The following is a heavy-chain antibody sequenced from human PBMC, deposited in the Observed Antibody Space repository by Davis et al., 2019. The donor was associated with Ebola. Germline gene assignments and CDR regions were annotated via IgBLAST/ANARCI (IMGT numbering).Heavy chain of an antibody. CDR3: ASETYYDILTGSGFYGMDV. CDR2: IYYSGST. CDR1: GGSISSYY. D-gene: IGHD3-9*01. Sequence: MPGGSLRLSCTVSGGSISSYYWSWIRQPPGKGLEWIGYIYYSGSTNYNPSLKSRVTISVDTSKNQFSLKLSSVTAADTAVYYCASETYYDILTGSGFYGMDVWGQGTTVTVSS. V-gene: IGHV4-59*08. J-gene: IGHJ6*02.